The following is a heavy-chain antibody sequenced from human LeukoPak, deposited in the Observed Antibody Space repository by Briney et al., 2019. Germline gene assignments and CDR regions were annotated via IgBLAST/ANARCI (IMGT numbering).Heavy chain of an antibody. CDR1: GYDFSRYD. Sequence: ASVKVSCKASGYDFSRYDINWVRLAPGQGLEWMGGIIPIFGTAKYAQNFQGRVSIAADRSTSTAYMELSSLRSEDTAVYYCARLYTHYDSSGYYYEDYWGQGTLVTVSS. CDR2: IIPIFGTA. J-gene: IGHJ4*02. V-gene: IGHV1-69*06. CDR3: ARLYTHYDSSGYYYEDY. D-gene: IGHD3-22*01.